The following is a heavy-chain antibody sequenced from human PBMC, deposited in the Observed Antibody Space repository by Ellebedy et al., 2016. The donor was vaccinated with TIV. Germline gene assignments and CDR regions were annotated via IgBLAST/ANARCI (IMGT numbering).Heavy chain of an antibody. Sequence: SETLSLTCAVSGGSISSSNWWGWVRQPPGKGLEWIGEIHHSGSTTFNPSLQSRFPMSIDKSNNQLSLKLNSVTAADTAVYYCARLASSWSPQSYYFDYWGQGTLVTVSS. V-gene: IGHV4-4*02. J-gene: IGHJ4*02. D-gene: IGHD6-13*01. CDR1: GGSISSSNW. CDR2: IHHSGST. CDR3: ARLASSWSPQSYYFDY.